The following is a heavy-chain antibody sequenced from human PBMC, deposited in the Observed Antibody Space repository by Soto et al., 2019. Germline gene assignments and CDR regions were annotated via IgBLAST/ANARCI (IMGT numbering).Heavy chain of an antibody. Sequence: SSETLSFTCTVSGGSTSSGGFYWSWIRQHPGKGLEWVGYIYYSGISYYNPSLKSRVSISLDTSRNQFSMTLNSVTAADTAVYYCARNGYTYGMDVWGQGATVTVSS. CDR1: GGSTSSGGFY. CDR3: ARNGYTYGMDV. CDR2: IYYSGIS. D-gene: IGHD5-18*01. J-gene: IGHJ6*02. V-gene: IGHV4-31*03.